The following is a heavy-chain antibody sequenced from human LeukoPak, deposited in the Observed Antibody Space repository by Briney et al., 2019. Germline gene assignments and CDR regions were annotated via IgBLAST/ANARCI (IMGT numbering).Heavy chain of an antibody. CDR2: IIPIFGTA. CDR3: ARVREESMVRGVTSFGYSYGYYYYGMDV. J-gene: IGHJ6*02. CDR1: GGTFSSYA. D-gene: IGHD3-10*01. Sequence: GASVKVSCKASGGTFSSYAISWVRQAPGLGLEWMGGIIPIFGTANYAQKFQGRVTITADESTSTAYMELSSLRSEDTAVYYCARVREESMVRGVTSFGYSYGYYYYGMDVWGQGTTVTVSS. V-gene: IGHV1-69*01.